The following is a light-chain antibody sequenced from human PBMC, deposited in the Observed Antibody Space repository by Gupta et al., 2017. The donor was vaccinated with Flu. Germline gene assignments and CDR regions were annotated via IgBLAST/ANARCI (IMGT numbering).Light chain of an antibody. V-gene: IGKV1-5*03. CDR1: ESVSSC. Sequence: DTDTTTCRASESVSSCMDWYQQKPVKGPKLLIYKASSSESGVTSRCSGSGSGREFSLTIISLQHDDFSTFYYQQYNGNCWAFGQGTKVEIK. CDR2: KAS. J-gene: IGKJ1*01. CDR3: QQYNGNCWA.